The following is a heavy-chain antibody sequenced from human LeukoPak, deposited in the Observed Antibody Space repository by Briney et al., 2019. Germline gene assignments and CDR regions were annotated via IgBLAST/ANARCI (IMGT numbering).Heavy chain of an antibody. Sequence: PGGSLRLSCAASGFTFRSYWMSWARQAPGKGLEWVANIKQDESEKYYVHSVKGRLTISRDNAKKSLYLQMNSLSVEETPIYYCAREGVPDFWGQGTLVTVSS. CDR1: GFTFRSYW. V-gene: IGHV3-7*01. D-gene: IGHD2-8*01. CDR3: AREGVPDF. CDR2: IKQDESEK. J-gene: IGHJ4*02.